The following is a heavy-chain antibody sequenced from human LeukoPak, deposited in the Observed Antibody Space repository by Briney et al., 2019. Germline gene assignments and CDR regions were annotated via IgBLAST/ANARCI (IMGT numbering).Heavy chain of an antibody. J-gene: IGHJ3*02. V-gene: IGHV3-7*01. Sequence: GGSLRLSCTASGFTFRSYWMSWVRQAPGKGLEWVANINQHGSEKYYVASVKRRLTISRDNAKNSLFLQLNSLGAEDTAVYYCARNVDAFDIWGQGTMVTVSS. CDR3: ARNVDAFDI. CDR1: GFTFRSYW. CDR2: INQHGSEK.